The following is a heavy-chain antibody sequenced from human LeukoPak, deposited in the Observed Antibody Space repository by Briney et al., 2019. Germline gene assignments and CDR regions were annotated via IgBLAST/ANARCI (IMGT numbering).Heavy chain of an antibody. CDR1: GYTFTSYG. Sequence: RASVKVSCKASGYTFTSYGISWVRQAPGQGLEWMGWISAYNGNTNYAQKLQGRVTMTTDTSTSTAYMELRSLRSDDTAVYYCARPTFGGVIVPDDYWGQGTLVTVSS. J-gene: IGHJ4*02. D-gene: IGHD3-16*02. CDR3: ARPTFGGVIVPDDY. V-gene: IGHV1-18*01. CDR2: ISAYNGNT.